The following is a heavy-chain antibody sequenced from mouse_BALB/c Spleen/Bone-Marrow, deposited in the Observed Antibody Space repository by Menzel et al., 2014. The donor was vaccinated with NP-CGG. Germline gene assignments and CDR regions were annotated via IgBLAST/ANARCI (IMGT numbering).Heavy chain of an antibody. CDR1: GFSLTSYG. CDR2: IWAGGST. Sequence: VQLQESGPGLVAPSQSLSITCTVSGFSLTSYGVHWVRQPPGKGLEWLGVIWAGGSTNYNSALMSRLSISKDNSKSQVFLKTNSLQTDDTAMYYCARVGYRYDGYAMDYWGQGTSVTVSS. V-gene: IGHV2-9*02. D-gene: IGHD2-14*01. CDR3: ARVGYRYDGYAMDY. J-gene: IGHJ4*01.